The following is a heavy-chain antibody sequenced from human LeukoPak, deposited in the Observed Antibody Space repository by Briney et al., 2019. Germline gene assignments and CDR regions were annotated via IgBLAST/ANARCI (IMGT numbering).Heavy chain of an antibody. Sequence: SETLSLTCTVSGGSISSYYWSWIRQPAGKGLEWIGRIYTSGSTNYNPSLKSRVTMSVDTSKNQFSLNLNSVTAADTAVYFCARRAYSAADWKHFDYGGQGALVTVSS. V-gene: IGHV4-4*07. CDR3: ARRAYSAADWKHFDY. D-gene: IGHD1-1*01. J-gene: IGHJ4*02. CDR1: GGSISSYY. CDR2: IYTSGST.